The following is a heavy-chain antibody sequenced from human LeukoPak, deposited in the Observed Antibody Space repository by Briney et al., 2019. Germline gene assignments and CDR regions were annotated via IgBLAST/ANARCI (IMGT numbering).Heavy chain of an antibody. Sequence: GSLRLSCAASGFTFSNYAMSWVRQAPGKGLEWVSVITGGGSGIYYADSMKSRFTISRDNSKNTLYLQINSLRAEDTAVYYCAKWGDYDVLTGYYVSDYWGQGTLVTVSS. V-gene: IGHV3-23*01. CDR1: GFTFSNYA. D-gene: IGHD3-9*01. CDR3: AKWGDYDVLTGYYVSDY. CDR2: ITGGGSGI. J-gene: IGHJ4*02.